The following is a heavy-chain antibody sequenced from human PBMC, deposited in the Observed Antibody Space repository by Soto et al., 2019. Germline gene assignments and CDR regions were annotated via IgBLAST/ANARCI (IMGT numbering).Heavy chain of an antibody. CDR3: ARGSGPITGTTSFDY. J-gene: IGHJ4*02. Sequence: ASVKVSCTASGGTFSSYAISWVRQAPGQGLAWMGGIIPIFGTANYAQKFQGRVTITADESTSTAYMELSSLRSEDTAVYYCARGSGPITGTTSFDYWGQGTLVTVSS. V-gene: IGHV1-69*13. CDR2: IIPIFGTA. D-gene: IGHD1-7*01. CDR1: GGTFSSYA.